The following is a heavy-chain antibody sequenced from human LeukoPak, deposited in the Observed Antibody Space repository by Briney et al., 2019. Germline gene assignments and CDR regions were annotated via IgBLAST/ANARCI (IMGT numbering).Heavy chain of an antibody. J-gene: IGHJ4*02. CDR1: GGSIGSSSHS. CDR3: ATDIMLYSSGWLLFDY. CDR2: IYHSGST. Sequence: SETLSLTCTVSGGSIGSSSHSWGWIRQPPGKGLEWIGSIYHSGSTYYNSSLKSRVTISVDTSKKQFSLKLSSVTAADTAVYYCATDIMLYSSGWLLFDYWGQGTLVTVSS. D-gene: IGHD6-19*01. V-gene: IGHV4-39*07.